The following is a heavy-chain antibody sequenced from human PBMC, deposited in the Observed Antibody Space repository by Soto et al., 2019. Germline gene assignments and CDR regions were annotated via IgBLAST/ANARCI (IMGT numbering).Heavy chain of an antibody. Sequence: GASVKVSCKASGYTFTGNYVHLVRQAPGQGLEWLGWINPHSGGTDYAQGFQGRVTMTRDTSISTAYMELSRLTSDDTAAYYCAREQIMTGTRSFDYWGQGTLVTVSS. CDR3: AREQIMTGTRSFDY. CDR2: INPHSGGT. D-gene: IGHD1-7*01. CDR1: GYTFTGNY. V-gene: IGHV1-2*02. J-gene: IGHJ4*02.